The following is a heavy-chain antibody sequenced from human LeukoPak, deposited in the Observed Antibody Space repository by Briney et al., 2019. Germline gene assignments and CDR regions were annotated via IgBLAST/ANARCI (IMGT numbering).Heavy chain of an antibody. D-gene: IGHD4-11*01. CDR3: GRGATDYDI. CDR2: ISSGSTYI. CDR1: GFTFSSYS. V-gene: IGHV3-21*01. Sequence: PGGSLTLSCAASGFTFSSYSMNWVRQAPGEGLEWVSSISSGSTYIYYADSVKGRFTISRDNAKDSLYLQMNSLRAEDTAVYYCGRGATDYDIWGQGTMVTVSS. J-gene: IGHJ3*02.